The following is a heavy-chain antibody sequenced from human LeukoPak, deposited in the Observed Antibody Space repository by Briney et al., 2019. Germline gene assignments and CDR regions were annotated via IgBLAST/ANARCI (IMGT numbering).Heavy chain of an antibody. CDR3: TRGIVGAH. J-gene: IGHJ4*02. V-gene: IGHV3-49*04. D-gene: IGHD1-26*01. Sequence: GGSLRLSCAASGFTFSNYAMSWVRQAPGKGLEWVGFIRSKAYGGTTEYAASVKGRFTISRDDSKSIAYLQMNSLKTEDTAVYYCTRGIVGAHWGQGTLVTVSS. CDR2: IRSKAYGGTT. CDR1: GFTFSNYA.